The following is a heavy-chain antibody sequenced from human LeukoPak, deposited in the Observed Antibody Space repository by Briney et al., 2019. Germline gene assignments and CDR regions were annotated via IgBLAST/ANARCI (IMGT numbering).Heavy chain of an antibody. D-gene: IGHD3-10*01. CDR1: GYTFTSYD. J-gene: IGHJ4*02. CDR3: ARGPGTMVRGVTRTDY. CDR2: MNPNSGNT. Sequence: GASVKVSCKASGYTFTSYDTNWVRQATGQGLEWMGWMNPNSGNTGYAQKFQGRVTITRNTSISTAYMELSSLRSEDTAVYYCARGPGTMVRGVTRTDYWGQGTLVTVSS. V-gene: IGHV1-8*03.